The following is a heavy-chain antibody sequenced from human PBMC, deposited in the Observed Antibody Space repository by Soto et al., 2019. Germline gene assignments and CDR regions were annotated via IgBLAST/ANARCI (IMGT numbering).Heavy chain of an antibody. Sequence: GGSLRLSCAASGFAFSSYAMHWVRQAPGKGLEYVSAISDNGGRTYYANSVKGRFTISRDNSKNTLYLQMGSLRAEDMAVYYCARGPSGDKVDSWGQGTLVTVSS. CDR1: GFAFSSYA. J-gene: IGHJ4*02. V-gene: IGHV3-64*01. CDR3: ARGPSGDKVDS. D-gene: IGHD7-27*01. CDR2: ISDNGGRT.